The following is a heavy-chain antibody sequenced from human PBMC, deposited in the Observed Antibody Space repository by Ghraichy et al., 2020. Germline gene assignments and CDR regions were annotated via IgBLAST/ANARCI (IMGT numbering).Heavy chain of an antibody. V-gene: IGHV3-74*01. J-gene: IGHJ6*02. Sequence: VGSLRLSCAASGFTFSSYWMHWVRQAPGKGLVWVSRINSDGSSTSYADSVKGRFTISRDNAKNTLYLQMNSLRAEDTAVYYCARDLAYYDILTGYYYYYGMDVWGQGTTVTVSS. CDR2: INSDGSST. D-gene: IGHD3-9*01. CDR1: GFTFSSYW. CDR3: ARDLAYYDILTGYYYYYGMDV.